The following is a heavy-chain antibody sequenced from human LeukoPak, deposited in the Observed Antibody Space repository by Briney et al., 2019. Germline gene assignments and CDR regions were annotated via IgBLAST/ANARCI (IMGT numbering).Heavy chain of an antibody. CDR2: INPNSGGT. CDR3: ARVRRATTGAFDI. V-gene: IGHV1-2*02. J-gene: IGHJ3*02. CDR1: GYTFTGYY. D-gene: IGHD5-12*01. Sequence: ASVKVSCKASGYTFTGYYMHWARQAPGQGLEWMGWINPNSGGTNYAQKFQGRVTMTRDTSISTAYMELSRLRSDDTAVYYCARVRRATTGAFDIWGQGTMVTVSS.